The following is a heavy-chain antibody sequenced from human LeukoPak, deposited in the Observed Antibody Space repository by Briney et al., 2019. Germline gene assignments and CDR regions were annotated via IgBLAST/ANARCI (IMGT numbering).Heavy chain of an antibody. CDR2: INSKSGGT. V-gene: IGHV1-2*02. J-gene: IGHJ3*02. D-gene: IGHD3-22*01. Sequence: TSVKVSCKASGYTFTSYGISWVRQAPGQGLEWMGWINSKSGGTNYAQKFQGRVAMTRDTSISTAYMELSRLRSGDTAVYYCARGGDYYDSSGYYDDAFDIWGQGTMVTVSS. CDR3: ARGGDYYDSSGYYDDAFDI. CDR1: GYTFTSYG.